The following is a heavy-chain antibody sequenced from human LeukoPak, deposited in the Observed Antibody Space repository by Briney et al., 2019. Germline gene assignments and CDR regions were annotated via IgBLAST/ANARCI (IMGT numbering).Heavy chain of an antibody. Sequence: SETLSLTCAVSGYSISSGYYWGWIRQPPGKGLEWIGSIYHSGSTYYNPSLKSRVTISVDTSKNQFSLKLSSVTAADTAVYYCARQSGVSFSYYYYMDVWGKGTTVTVSS. CDR3: ARQSGVSFSYYYYMDV. V-gene: IGHV4-38-2*01. CDR1: GYSISSGYY. D-gene: IGHD2/OR15-2a*01. J-gene: IGHJ6*03. CDR2: IYHSGST.